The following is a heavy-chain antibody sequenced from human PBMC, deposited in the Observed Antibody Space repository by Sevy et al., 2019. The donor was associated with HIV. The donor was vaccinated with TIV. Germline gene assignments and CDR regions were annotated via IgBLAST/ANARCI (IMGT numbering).Heavy chain of an antibody. Sequence: GGSLRLSCAASGFTFSRYWMTWVRQAPGKGLEWVANIKQDESEKYYVDSVKGRFTISRDNAKNSLYLQMNSLRADDTAVYYCVRAEQVTMLVVFGGLYFDSWGQGTLVTVSS. J-gene: IGHJ4*02. D-gene: IGHD3-22*01. CDR3: VRAEQVTMLVVFGGLYFDS. CDR1: GFTFSRYW. CDR2: IKQDESEK. V-gene: IGHV3-7*01.